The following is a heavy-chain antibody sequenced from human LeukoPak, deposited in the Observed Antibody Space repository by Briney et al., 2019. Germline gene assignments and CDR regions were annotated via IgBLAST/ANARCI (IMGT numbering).Heavy chain of an antibody. CDR2: INHSGST. Sequence: SETLSLTCAVYGGSFSDHYWSWIRQPPGKGLEWIGEINHSGSTSYNPSLKRRVIISVDTSKNQFSLNLSSVTAADTAVYYCARGRTTYNWFDSWGQGTLVTVS. D-gene: IGHD1-1*01. CDR1: GGSFSDHY. J-gene: IGHJ5*01. V-gene: IGHV4-34*01. CDR3: ARGRTTYNWFDS.